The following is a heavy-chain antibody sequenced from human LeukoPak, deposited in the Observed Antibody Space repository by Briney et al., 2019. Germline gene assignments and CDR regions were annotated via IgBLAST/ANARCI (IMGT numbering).Heavy chain of an antibody. CDR2: IKSKTDGGTT. Sequence: GGSLRLSCAASGFTFNNAWMSWVRQAPGKGLEWVGRIKSKTDGGTTDYAAPVKGRFTISRDDSKNTLYLQMNSLKTEDTAVYYCTTTAVAGTGDYYYGMDVWGQGTTVTVSS. CDR3: TTTAVAGTGDYYYGMDV. V-gene: IGHV3-15*01. J-gene: IGHJ6*02. D-gene: IGHD6-19*01. CDR1: GFTFNNAW.